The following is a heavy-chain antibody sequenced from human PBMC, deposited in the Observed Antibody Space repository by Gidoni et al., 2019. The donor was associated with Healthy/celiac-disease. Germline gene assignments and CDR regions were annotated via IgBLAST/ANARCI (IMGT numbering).Heavy chain of an antibody. Sequence: QVQLVQSGAEVKKPGASVKVSCKASGSTFTSYYMHWVRQAPGQGLEWMGIINPSGGSTSCAQKFQGRVTMTRDTSTSTVYMELSSLRSEDTAVYYCARGDILTGYSLGAFDIWGQGTMVTVSS. CDR3: ARGDILTGYSLGAFDI. J-gene: IGHJ3*02. CDR2: INPSGGST. V-gene: IGHV1-46*01. D-gene: IGHD3-9*01. CDR1: GSTFTSYY.